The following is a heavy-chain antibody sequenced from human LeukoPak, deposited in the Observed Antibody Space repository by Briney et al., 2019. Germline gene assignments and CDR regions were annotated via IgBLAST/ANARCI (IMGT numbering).Heavy chain of an antibody. CDR1: GFTFSTYA. V-gene: IGHV3-23*01. J-gene: IGHJ4*02. CDR2: VSGSGSSA. Sequence: PGGSLRLSCAASGFTFSTYAMGWVRRAPGKGLEWVSTVSGSGSSAYYADSVKGRFTISRGNSKNTLYLQMNSLRAEDTAVYYCAKKYAGSLYFDYWGQGTLVTVSS. D-gene: IGHD2-2*01. CDR3: AKKYAGSLYFDY.